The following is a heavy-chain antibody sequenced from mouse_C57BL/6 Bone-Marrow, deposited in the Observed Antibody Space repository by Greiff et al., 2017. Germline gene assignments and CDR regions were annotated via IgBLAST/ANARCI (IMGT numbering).Heavy chain of an antibody. J-gene: IGHJ4*01. CDR1: GYTFTSYD. D-gene: IGHD2-3*01. V-gene: IGHV1-85*01. CDR3: AGDGYPYAMDY. Sequence: QVQLQQSGPELVKPGASVKLSCKASGYTFTSYDINWVKQRPGQGLEWIGWIYPRDGSTKYNEKFKGKATLTVDTSSSTAYMELHSLTAEDSAVYFCAGDGYPYAMDYWGQGTSVTVSA. CDR2: IYPRDGST.